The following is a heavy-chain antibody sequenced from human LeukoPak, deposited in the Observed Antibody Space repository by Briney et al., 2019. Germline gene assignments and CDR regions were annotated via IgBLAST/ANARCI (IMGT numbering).Heavy chain of an antibody. CDR3: ARGSDSSGYYGDWFDP. D-gene: IGHD3-22*01. J-gene: IGHJ5*02. Sequence: SETLSLTCAVYGGSFSGYYWSWIRQPPGKGLEWIGEINHSGSTNYNPSLKSRVTISVDTSKNQSSLKLSSVTAADTAVYYCARGSDSSGYYGDWFDPWGQGTLVTVSS. CDR1: GGSFSGYY. V-gene: IGHV4-34*01. CDR2: INHSGST.